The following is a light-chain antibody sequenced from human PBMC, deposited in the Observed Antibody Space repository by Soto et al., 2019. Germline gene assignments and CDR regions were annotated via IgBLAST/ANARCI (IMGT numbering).Light chain of an antibody. J-gene: IGLJ3*02. Sequence: QSVLTQPASVSGSPGQSITISCTGTSSDVGGYNYVSWYQQHPGKAPKLMIYDVSDRPSGVSNRFSGSKSGNTASLTISGLQAEDEANYYCSSYTITSAYWVFGGGTKLTVL. CDR3: SSYTITSAYWV. CDR1: SSDVGGYNY. V-gene: IGLV2-14*01. CDR2: DVS.